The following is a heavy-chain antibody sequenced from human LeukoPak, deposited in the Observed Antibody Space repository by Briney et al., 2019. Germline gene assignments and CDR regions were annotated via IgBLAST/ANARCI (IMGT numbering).Heavy chain of an antibody. J-gene: IGHJ4*02. CDR3: ARGDTYYYDSSGYWD. V-gene: IGHV1-69*06. Sequence: EASVKVSCKASGGTFSSYAISWVRQAPGQGLEWMGGIIPIFGTANYAQKFQGRVTITADKSTSTAYMELSSLRSEDTAVYYCARGDTYYYDSSGYWDWGQGTLVTVSS. CDR2: IIPIFGTA. CDR1: GGTFSSYA. D-gene: IGHD3-22*01.